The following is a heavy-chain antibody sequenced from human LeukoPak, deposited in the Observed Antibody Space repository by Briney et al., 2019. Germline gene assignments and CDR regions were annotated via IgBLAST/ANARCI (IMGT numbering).Heavy chain of an antibody. Sequence: PGRSLRLSCAASGFTFSSYAMHWVRQAPGKGLEWVAVISYDGSNKYYADSVKGRFTISRGNSKNTLYLQMNSLRAEDTAVYYCARGGQWLAHYFDYWGQGTLVTVSS. V-gene: IGHV3-30*04. CDR2: ISYDGSNK. J-gene: IGHJ4*02. CDR1: GFTFSSYA. CDR3: ARGGQWLAHYFDY. D-gene: IGHD6-19*01.